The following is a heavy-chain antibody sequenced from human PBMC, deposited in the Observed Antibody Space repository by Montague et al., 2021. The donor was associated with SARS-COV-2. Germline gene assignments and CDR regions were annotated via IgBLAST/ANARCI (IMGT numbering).Heavy chain of an antibody. CDR3: ASAVVVVAATPVGEGWSDP. CDR2: IYYSGST. J-gene: IGHJ5*02. V-gene: IGHV4-39*01. Sequence: SETLSLTCTVSGGSISSSSYYWGWIRQPPGKGLEWIGSIYYSGSTYYNPSLKSRVTISVVTSKNQFSLKLSSVTAADTAAYYCASAVVVVAATPVGEGWSDPWGQGTLSPSPQ. D-gene: IGHD2-15*01. CDR1: GGSISSSSYY.